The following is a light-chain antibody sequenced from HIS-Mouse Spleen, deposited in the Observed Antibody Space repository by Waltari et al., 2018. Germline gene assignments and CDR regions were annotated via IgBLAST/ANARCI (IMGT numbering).Light chain of an antibody. J-gene: IGKJ3*01. Sequence: EIVLTQSPGTLSLSPGERATLSCRASQSVSSSYLAWYQQKPGQAPRLLIYGASGRATGIPDRFSGSGSGTDFTLTISRLEPEDFAVYYCQQYGSSFTFGPGTKVDIK. CDR2: GAS. CDR1: QSVSSSY. V-gene: IGKV3-20*01. CDR3: QQYGSSFT.